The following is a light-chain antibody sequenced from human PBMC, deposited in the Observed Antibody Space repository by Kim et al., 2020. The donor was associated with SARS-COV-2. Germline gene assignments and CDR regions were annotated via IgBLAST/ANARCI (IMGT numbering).Light chain of an antibody. CDR2: QDK. CDR1: QLGDKY. J-gene: IGLJ2*01. V-gene: IGLV3-1*01. CDR3: QAWDTTVV. Sequence: VSVSPGQTASITCSGDQLGDKYVCWYQQRPGQSPVLVIYQDKNRPSGIPERFSGSNSGNTATLTISGTQAMDEADYYCQAWDTTVVFGGGTKVTVL.